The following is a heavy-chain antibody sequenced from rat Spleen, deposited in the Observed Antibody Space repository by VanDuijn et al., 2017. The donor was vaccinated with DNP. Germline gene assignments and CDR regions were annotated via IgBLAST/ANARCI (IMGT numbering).Heavy chain of an antibody. CDR3: ARGLNYGGYNYYWYFDF. Sequence: EVQLQESGPGLVKPSQSLSLTCSVTGYSITSNYWGWIRKFPGNKMEWIGLISYSGGTSYNPSLKRRISITRDTSKNQFLLQVNSVTTEDTATYYCARGLNYGGYNYYWYFDFWGPGVMVTVSS. D-gene: IGHD1-11*01. CDR1: GYSITSNY. V-gene: IGHV3-1*01. J-gene: IGHJ1*01. CDR2: ISYSGGT.